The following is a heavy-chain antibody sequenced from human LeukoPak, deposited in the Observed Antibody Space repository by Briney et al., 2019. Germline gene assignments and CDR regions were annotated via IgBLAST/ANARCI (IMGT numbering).Heavy chain of an antibody. Sequence: ASVKVSCKASGYTFTSYAMHWVRQAPGQRPEWMGWINAGNGNTKYSQKFQDRLTMTTDTPTRTAYMVLRSLRSDDTAVYYCVRDRDATPDDVRDYWGQGTLVTVSS. D-gene: IGHD2-21*02. CDR1: GYTFTSYA. J-gene: IGHJ4*02. CDR3: VRDRDATPDDVRDY. V-gene: IGHV1-3*01. CDR2: INAGNGNT.